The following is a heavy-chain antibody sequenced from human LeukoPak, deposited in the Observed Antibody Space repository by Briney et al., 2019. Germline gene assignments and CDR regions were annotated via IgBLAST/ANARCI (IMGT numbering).Heavy chain of an antibody. D-gene: IGHD3-10*01. V-gene: IGHV3-11*01. CDR2: IRSSGSTI. CDR3: ARVGGGSGSYFRYPTRYYYYMDV. J-gene: IGHJ6*03. CDR1: GFTFSDYY. Sequence: PGGSLRLSCAASGFTFSDYYMSWIRQAPGKGLEWVSYIRSSGSTIYYAHSVKGRFTISRDNAKNSLYLQMNSLRDADTAVYYCARVGGGSGSYFRYPTRYYYYMDVWGKGTTVTISS.